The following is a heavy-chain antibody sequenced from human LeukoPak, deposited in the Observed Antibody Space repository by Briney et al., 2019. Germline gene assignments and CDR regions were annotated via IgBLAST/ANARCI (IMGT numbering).Heavy chain of an antibody. D-gene: IGHD2-15*01. Sequence: SETLSLTCTVSGGSISSSSYYWGWIRQPPGKGLQWIGYIYYSGSTNYNPSLNSRVTISIDTSKNQFSLKLSSVTAADTAVYYCARGYCSGGSCYSFDYWGQGTLVTVSS. CDR1: GGSISSSSYY. CDR2: IYYSGST. J-gene: IGHJ4*02. V-gene: IGHV4-61*05. CDR3: ARGYCSGGSCYSFDY.